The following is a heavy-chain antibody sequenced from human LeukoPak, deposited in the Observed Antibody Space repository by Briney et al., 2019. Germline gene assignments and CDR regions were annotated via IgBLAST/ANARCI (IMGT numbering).Heavy chain of an antibody. CDR3: AKGNKGGMIVPGERPKYFQH. Sequence: PGGSLRLSCAASGFTFSSYAMSWVRQAPGKGLEWVSGISGSGCRTYYPDSVKGRFTISRDNSKNTLYLQMNSLRAEDTAVYYCAKGNKGGMIVPGERPKYFQHWGQGTLVTVSS. CDR1: GFTFSSYA. D-gene: IGHD3-10*01. CDR2: ISGSGCRT. V-gene: IGHV3-23*01. J-gene: IGHJ1*01.